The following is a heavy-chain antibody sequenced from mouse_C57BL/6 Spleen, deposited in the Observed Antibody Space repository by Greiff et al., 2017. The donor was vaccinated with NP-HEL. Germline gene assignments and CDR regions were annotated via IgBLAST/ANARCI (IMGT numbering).Heavy chain of an antibody. J-gene: IGHJ1*03. V-gene: IGHV1-22*01. D-gene: IGHD1-1*01. CDR3: ASSPYHYVGYFDV. CDR1: GYTFTDYN. CDR2: INPNNGGT. Sequence: VQLQQSGPELVKPGASVKMSCKASGYTFTDYNMHWVKQSHGKSLEWIGYINPNNGGTSYNQKFKGKATLTVNKSSSTAYMELRSLTSEDSAVYYCASSPYHYVGYFDVWGTGTTVTVSS.